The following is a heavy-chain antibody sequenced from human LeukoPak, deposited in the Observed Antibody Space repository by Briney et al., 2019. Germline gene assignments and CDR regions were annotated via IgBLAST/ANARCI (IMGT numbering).Heavy chain of an antibody. V-gene: IGHV4-34*01. J-gene: IGHJ1*01. CDR3: ARLDGDYGSAEYFQH. Sequence: SPSETLSLTCAVYGGSFSGYYWSWIRQPPGKGLEWIGEINHSGSTNYNPSLKSRVTMSVDRSKNQFSLKLSSVTAADTAVYYCARLDGDYGSAEYFQHWGQGTLVTVSS. CDR2: INHSGST. D-gene: IGHD4-17*01. CDR1: GGSFSGYY.